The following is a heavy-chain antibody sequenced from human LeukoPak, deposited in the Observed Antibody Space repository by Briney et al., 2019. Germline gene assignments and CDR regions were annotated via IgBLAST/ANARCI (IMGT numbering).Heavy chain of an antibody. J-gene: IGHJ6*02. CDR1: GYTFTSYG. CDR2: ISAYNGNT. CDR3: ASPYSYCSSTSCHYYPYYYGMDV. D-gene: IGHD2-2*01. V-gene: IGHV1-18*01. Sequence: ASVKVSCKASGYTFTSYGISWVRQAPGQGLEWMGWISAYNGNTNYAQKLQGRVTMTTDTSTSTAYMELRSLRSDDTAVYYCASPYSYCSSTSCHYYPYYYGMDVWGQGTTVTVSS.